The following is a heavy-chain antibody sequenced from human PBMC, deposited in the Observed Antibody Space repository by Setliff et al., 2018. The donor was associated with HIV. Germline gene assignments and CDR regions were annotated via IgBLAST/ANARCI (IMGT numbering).Heavy chain of an antibody. J-gene: IGHJ5*02. D-gene: IGHD4-17*01. Sequence: HPGGSLRLSCSASGFTFSGSALHWVRQASGKGLEWVGRIKTKPNGYATAHAASVKGRFTISRDDSQNTAYLQMNSLRTEDTAVYFCAVSPDGDCATTKCANWFDPWGQGTQVTVSS. CDR2: IKTKPNGYAT. CDR3: AVSPDGDCATTKCANWFDP. CDR1: GFTFSGSA. V-gene: IGHV3-73*01.